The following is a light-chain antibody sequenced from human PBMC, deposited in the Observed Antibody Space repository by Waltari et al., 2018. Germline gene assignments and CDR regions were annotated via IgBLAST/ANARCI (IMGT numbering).Light chain of an antibody. CDR3: QQRNNWPPWT. V-gene: IGKV3-11*01. J-gene: IGKJ1*01. CDR1: RSVNSN. Sequence: EILLTQSPAILSLSPGERATLSCRASRSVNSNLAWYQHKPGHAPRLLIYRASNRATGVPDRFSGSGSGTDFTLTISSLEPEDFAVYYCQQRNNWPPWTFGQGTKVEVK. CDR2: RAS.